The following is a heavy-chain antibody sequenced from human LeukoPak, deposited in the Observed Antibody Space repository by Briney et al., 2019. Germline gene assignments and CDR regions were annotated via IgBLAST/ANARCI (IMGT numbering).Heavy chain of an antibody. Sequence: SETLSLTCTVSGGSISSYYWSWIRQPAGKGLEWIGRIYSSGSTNYNPSLKSRVTMSVDTSKNQFSLKLSSVTAADTAVYYCARGYYDFWSGSAFDYWGQGTLVTVSS. D-gene: IGHD3-3*01. CDR3: ARGYYDFWSGSAFDY. J-gene: IGHJ4*02. CDR2: IYSSGST. V-gene: IGHV4-4*07. CDR1: GGSISSYY.